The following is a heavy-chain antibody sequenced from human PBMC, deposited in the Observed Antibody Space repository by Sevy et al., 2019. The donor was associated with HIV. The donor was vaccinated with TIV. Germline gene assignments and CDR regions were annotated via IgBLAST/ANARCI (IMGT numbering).Heavy chain of an antibody. CDR2: VTTDVANT. V-gene: IGHV3-74*01. CDR1: GFTFSAYW. D-gene: IGHD6-13*01. Sequence: GGSLRLSCAASGFTFSAYWIHWVRQAPGKGLVWVSRVTTDVANTAFAESVRGRFTISRDNAKNTVYLQMNSLRAEDTAVYYCARDGGYETPFDSWGQGTLVTVSS. J-gene: IGHJ4*02. CDR3: ARDGGYETPFDS.